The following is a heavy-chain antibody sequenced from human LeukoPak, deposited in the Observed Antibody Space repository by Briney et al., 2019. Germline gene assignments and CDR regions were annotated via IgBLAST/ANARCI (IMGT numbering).Heavy chain of an antibody. CDR2: IHTPDSDT. CDR1: GYIFKIYW. Sequence: GESLNTSWKGSGYIFKIYWIAWVRQIRGNGLEWMGSIHTPDSDTRHSPSFQGHVTLSADKSISAAYLQWNTLKASDTAMYYCARLGAVARGTDYWGQGTLVTVSS. V-gene: IGHV5-51*01. D-gene: IGHD6-19*01. CDR3: ARLGAVARGTDY. J-gene: IGHJ4*02.